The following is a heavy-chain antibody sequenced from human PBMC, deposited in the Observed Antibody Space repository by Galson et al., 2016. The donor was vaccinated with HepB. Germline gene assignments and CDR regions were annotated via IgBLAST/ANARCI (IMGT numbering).Heavy chain of an antibody. Sequence: SLRLSCAVSGFTFSNYAMTWVRQAPGKGLEWVSVISGGSGSGSIYYTDSVKGRFTISRDRSKNTLYLQMDSLRAEDTAIYYCAEAGSGYSENYFDYWGQGTLVTVSS. CDR3: AEAGSGYSENYFDY. D-gene: IGHD5-12*01. V-gene: IGHV3-23*01. CDR1: GFTFSNYA. J-gene: IGHJ4*02. CDR2: ISGGSGSGSI.